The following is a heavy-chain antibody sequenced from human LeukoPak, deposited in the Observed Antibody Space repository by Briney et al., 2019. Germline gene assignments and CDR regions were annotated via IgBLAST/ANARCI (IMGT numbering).Heavy chain of an antibody. D-gene: IGHD2-2*01. J-gene: IGHJ5*02. CDR1: GYTFTGYY. V-gene: IGHV1-8*03. CDR3: ASAYIIVVPPSRPFDP. Sequence: GASVKVSCKASGYTFTGYYMHWVRQAPGQGLEWMGWINPNSGNTGYAQKFQGRVTLTRDTSTSTAYMELSSLSSEDTAVYYCASAYIIVVPPSRPFDPWGQGTLVTVSS. CDR2: INPNSGNT.